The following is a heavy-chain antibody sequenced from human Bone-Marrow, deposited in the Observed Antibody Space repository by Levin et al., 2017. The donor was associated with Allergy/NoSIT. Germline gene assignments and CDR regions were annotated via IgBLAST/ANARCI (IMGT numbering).Heavy chain of an antibody. V-gene: IGHV4-39*01. D-gene: IGHD3/OR15-3a*01. J-gene: IGHJ4*02. CDR2: IFHSGSS. Sequence: PSETLSLTCTVSGGSISNSSYYWGWIRQPPGKGLEWIGSIFHSGSSYSNPSLKSRVTISVDTSKNQFSLRLSSVTAADTAAYYCARHVGLLIFYFDYWGQGTLVTVSS. CDR3: ARHVGLLIFYFDY. CDR1: GGSISNSSYY.